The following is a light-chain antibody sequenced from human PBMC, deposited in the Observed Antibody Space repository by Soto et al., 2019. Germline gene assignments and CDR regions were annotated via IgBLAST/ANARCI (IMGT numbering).Light chain of an antibody. CDR3: SSYAGNNIVV. CDR2: EVS. V-gene: IGLV2-8*01. J-gene: IGLJ2*01. CDR1: SSDVGGYKY. Sequence: QSVLTQPPSASGSPGQSVTISCTGTSSDVGGYKYVSWYQQHPGTAPKLVIYEVSERPSAVPDRFSGSKSGNTASLTVSGLQADDEADYYCSSYAGNNIVVFGGGTKVTVL.